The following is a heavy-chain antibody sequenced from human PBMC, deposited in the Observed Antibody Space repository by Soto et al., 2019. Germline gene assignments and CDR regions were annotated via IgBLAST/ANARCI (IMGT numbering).Heavy chain of an antibody. CDR3: VRQPNRPMAGDG. V-gene: IGHV4-39*01. J-gene: IGHJ4*02. Sequence: SETLSLTCTVSGASISSPSYYWGWIRQSPGKGLEWIGSIYYSGTTHYNPSLESRVTLSVDTSNMQFSLDLTSVTASDTAIYYCVRQPNRPMAGDGWGQGTLVTVSS. D-gene: IGHD2-8*01. CDR1: GASISSPSYY. CDR2: IYYSGTT.